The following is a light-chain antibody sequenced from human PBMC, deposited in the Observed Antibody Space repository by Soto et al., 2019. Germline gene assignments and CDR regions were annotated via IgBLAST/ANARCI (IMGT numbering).Light chain of an antibody. CDR3: QQYNTYPLT. CDR2: KAS. Sequence: DIQMTQSPSTLSASVGDRVTITCRASQSISTWLAWYQQKPGKAPKLLIYKASSLEGGVPSRFSGSGFGPEFNTTISCLQPDDLATYYCQQYNTYPLTYGGGTTVEIK. V-gene: IGKV1-5*03. J-gene: IGKJ4*02. CDR1: QSISTW.